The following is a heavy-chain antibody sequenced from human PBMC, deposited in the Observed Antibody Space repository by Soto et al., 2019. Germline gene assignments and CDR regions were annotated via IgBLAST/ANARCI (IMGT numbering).Heavy chain of an antibody. CDR1: GFTFSSYA. CDR2: ISGSGGST. Sequence: QPGGSLRLSCAASGFTFSSYAMSWVRQAPGKGLEWVSAISGSGGSTYYADSVKGRFTISRDNSKNTLYLQMNSLRAEDTAVYYCAKNLEVLRFLEWLPPEPRGQGTLVTVSS. V-gene: IGHV3-23*01. J-gene: IGHJ5*02. CDR3: AKNLEVLRFLEWLPPEP. D-gene: IGHD3-3*01.